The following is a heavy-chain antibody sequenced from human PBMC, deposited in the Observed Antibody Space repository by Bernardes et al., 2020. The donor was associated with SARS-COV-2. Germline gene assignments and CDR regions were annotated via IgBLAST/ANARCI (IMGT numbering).Heavy chain of an antibody. J-gene: IGHJ4*02. V-gene: IGHV3-23*01. CDR3: AKDYMEGGATQLFDY. Sequence: GGSLRLSCAASTFMTWVRQAPGKGLAWVSGINGVGGTYYADTVKGRFTISRDISTKMLFLQMNSLRAEDTAIYYCAKDYMEGGATQLFDYWGQGTLVTVSS. CDR1: TF. D-gene: IGHD1-1*01. CDR2: INGVGGT.